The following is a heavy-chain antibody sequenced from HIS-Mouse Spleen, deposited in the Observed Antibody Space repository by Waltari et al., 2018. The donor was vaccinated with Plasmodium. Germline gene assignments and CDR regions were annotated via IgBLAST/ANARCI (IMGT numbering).Heavy chain of an antibody. J-gene: IGHJ3*01. CDR3: ARVDNWNFDAFDL. CDR2: ISAYTGNT. D-gene: IGHD1-7*01. V-gene: IGHV1-18*01. CDR1: GCTFTSYG. Sequence: QVQLVQSGAEVKKPGASVKVSCKASGCTFTSYGISWVRQAPGQGLEWMSWVGQAPGQRSEGIGWISAYTGNTNCAQQLQGRVTTHTDTATVTEYLGLRSPRSADRLVYYRARVDNWNFDAFDLWGQGTMVTVSS.